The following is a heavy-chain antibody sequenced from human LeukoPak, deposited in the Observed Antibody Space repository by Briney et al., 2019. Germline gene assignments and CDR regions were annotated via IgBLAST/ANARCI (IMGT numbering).Heavy chain of an antibody. J-gene: IGHJ4*02. CDR1: GFTFSSYA. CDR2: ISGSGGST. CDR3: AAETRSAVAGTGDY. D-gene: IGHD6-19*01. V-gene: IGHV3-23*01. Sequence: PGGSLRLSCAASGFTFSSYAMSWVRQAPGKGLEWVSAISGSGGSTYYADSVKGRFTISRGNSKNTLYLQMNSLRAEDTAVYYCAAETRSAVAGTGDYWGQGTLVTVSS.